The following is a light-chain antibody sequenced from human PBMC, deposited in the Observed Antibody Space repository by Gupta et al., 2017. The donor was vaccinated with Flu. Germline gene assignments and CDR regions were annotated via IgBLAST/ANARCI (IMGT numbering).Light chain of an antibody. CDR1: QSISSW. CDR3: QQYNSYLVT. J-gene: IGKJ2*01. Sequence: PSTLSASVGDRVTITCRASQSISSWLAWYQQKPGKAPKLLIYKASSLESGVPSRFSGSGSGTEFTLTISSLQPDDFATYYCQQYNSYLVTFGQGTKMEIK. CDR2: KAS. V-gene: IGKV1-5*03.